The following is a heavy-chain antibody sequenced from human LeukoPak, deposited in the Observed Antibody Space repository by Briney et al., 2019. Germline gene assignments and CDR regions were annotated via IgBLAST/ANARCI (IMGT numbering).Heavy chain of an antibody. CDR3: ARGHYDSSGYFDY. CDR1: GFTLSDYY. J-gene: IGHJ4*02. V-gene: IGHV3-11*04. Sequence: GGSPRLSCAASGFTLSDYYMSWIRQAPGKGLEWVSYISSSGSTIYYADSVKGRFTISRDNAKNSLYLQMNSLRAEDTAVYYCARGHYDSSGYFDYWGQGTLVTVSS. CDR2: ISSSGSTI. D-gene: IGHD3-22*01.